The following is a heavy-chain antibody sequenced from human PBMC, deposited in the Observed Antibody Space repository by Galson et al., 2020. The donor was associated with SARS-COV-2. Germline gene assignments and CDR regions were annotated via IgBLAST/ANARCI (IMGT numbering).Heavy chain of an antibody. D-gene: IGHD6-13*01. CDR2: INHSGST. V-gene: IGHV4-34*01. J-gene: IGHJ5*01. CDR3: ARAGYSSSWYGVRNRFDS. Sequence: SETLSLTCAVYGGSFSGYYWSWIRQPPGKGLEWIGEINHSGSTNYNPSLKSRVTISVDTSKNQFSLKLSSVTAADTAVYYCARAGYSSSWYGVRNRFDSWCQGTLVTVSS. CDR1: GGSFSGYY.